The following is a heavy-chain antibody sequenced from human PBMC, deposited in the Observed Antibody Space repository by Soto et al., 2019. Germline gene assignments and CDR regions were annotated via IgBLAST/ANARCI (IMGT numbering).Heavy chain of an antibody. CDR1: GDSVSSNSAA. CDR2: TYCRSKWYN. Sequence: SQTLSLTCAISGDSVSSNSAAWNWIRQSPSRGLEWLGRTYCRSKWYNDYAVSVKSRITINPDTSKNQFSLQLNSVTPEDTAVYYCARDKVIVVVPAAITWDYYYGMDVWGQGTTVTV. V-gene: IGHV6-1*01. CDR3: ARDKVIVVVPAAITWDYYYGMDV. J-gene: IGHJ6*02. D-gene: IGHD2-2*01.